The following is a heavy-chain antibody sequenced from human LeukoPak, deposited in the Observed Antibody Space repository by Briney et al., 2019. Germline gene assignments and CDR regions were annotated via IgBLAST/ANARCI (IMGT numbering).Heavy chain of an antibody. CDR2: ISGSGGST. D-gene: IGHD2-2*01. V-gene: IGHV3-23*01. Sequence: GGSLRLSCAASGFTFSIYWMSWVRQAPGKGLEWVSAISGSGGSTYYADSVKGRFTISRDNSKNTLYLQMNSLRAEDTAVYYCAKAHCSSTSCRTRYNWFDPWGQGTLVTVSS. J-gene: IGHJ5*02. CDR3: AKAHCSSTSCRTRYNWFDP. CDR1: GFTFSIYW.